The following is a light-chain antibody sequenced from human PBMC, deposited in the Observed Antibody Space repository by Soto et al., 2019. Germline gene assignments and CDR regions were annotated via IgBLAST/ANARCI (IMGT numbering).Light chain of an antibody. CDR3: QQYYSHPYT. CDR2: DAS. J-gene: IGKJ2*01. V-gene: IGKV1-8*01. Sequence: AIRMTQSPSSLSASPGDRVTITCRASQGISSYFAWYQQKPGKAPKLLIYDASTMQSGVPSRFSGSGSGTDFTLTISCLQSEDFASYYCQQYYSHPYTFGQGTKLEIK. CDR1: QGISSY.